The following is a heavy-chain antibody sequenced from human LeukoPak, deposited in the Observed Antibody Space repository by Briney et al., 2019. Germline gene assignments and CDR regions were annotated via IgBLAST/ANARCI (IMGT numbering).Heavy chain of an antibody. D-gene: IGHD3-22*01. CDR3: TTPYYYDSSGYYLVDY. CDR2: ISAYNGNT. CDR1: GYTFTSYG. V-gene: IGHV1-18*01. Sequence: AASVKVSCKASGYTFTSYGISWVRQAPGQGLEWMGWISAYNGNTNYAQKLQGRVTMTRDMSTSTVYMELSSLRSEDTAVYYCTTPYYYDSSGYYLVDYWGQGTLVTVSS. J-gene: IGHJ4*02.